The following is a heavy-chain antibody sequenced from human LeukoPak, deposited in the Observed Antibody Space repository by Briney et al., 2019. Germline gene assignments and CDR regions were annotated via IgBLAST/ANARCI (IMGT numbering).Heavy chain of an antibody. CDR3: ARSNQADDY. J-gene: IGHJ4*02. CDR2: INTGGSST. V-gene: IGHV3-74*01. D-gene: IGHD4-11*01. CDR1: GFTFSDYW. Sequence: GGSLRLSCAASGFTFSDYWMHWVRQVPGKGLVWVSRINTGGSSTTYADSVKGRFTISRDNAKNTLYLQMNGLRAEDAAVYYCARSNQADDYWGQGTLVTVSS.